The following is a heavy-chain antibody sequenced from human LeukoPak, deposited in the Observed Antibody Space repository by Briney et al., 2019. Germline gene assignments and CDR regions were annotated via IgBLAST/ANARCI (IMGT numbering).Heavy chain of an antibody. CDR2: INPNSGGT. CDR1: GYTFTDYY. D-gene: IGHD7-27*01. Sequence: ASVKVSCKASGYTFTDYYIHWVRQAPGQGFEWMGWINPNSGGTNYAQKFQGRVTMTRDTSISTVYMELSRLRSDDTAVYYCARGTNWGTDYWGQGTLVTVSS. CDR3: ARGTNWGTDY. J-gene: IGHJ4*02. V-gene: IGHV1-2*02.